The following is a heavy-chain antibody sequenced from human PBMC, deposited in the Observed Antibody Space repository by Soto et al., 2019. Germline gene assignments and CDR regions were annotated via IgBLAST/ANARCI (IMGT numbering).Heavy chain of an antibody. J-gene: IGHJ5*02. Sequence: QVQLVQSGAEVKKPGSSVKVSCKASGGTFSSYAISWVRQAPGQGLEWMGGIIPIFGTANYAQKFQGRVTIPADESTSTAYMELSSLRSEDTAVYYCARATMVRGVIIRPKPGLDPWGQGTLVTVSS. CDR3: ARATMVRGVIIRPKPGLDP. CDR2: IIPIFGTA. D-gene: IGHD3-10*01. CDR1: GGTFSSYA. V-gene: IGHV1-69*01.